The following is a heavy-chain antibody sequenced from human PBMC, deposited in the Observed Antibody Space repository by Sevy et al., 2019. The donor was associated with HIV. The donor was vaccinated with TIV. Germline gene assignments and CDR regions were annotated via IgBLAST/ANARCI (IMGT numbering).Heavy chain of an antibody. Sequence: GGSLRLSCAASGFTFSAYWMHWVRQAPGKGLEWVANINQGGSEKYYVDSVKGRFTISRDNAKNSLFLQMNSLRAEVTAVYYCARALAAAASSWGQGALVTVSS. V-gene: IGHV3-7*01. CDR2: INQGGSEK. CDR1: GFTFSAYW. D-gene: IGHD6-13*01. J-gene: IGHJ5*02. CDR3: ARALAAAASS.